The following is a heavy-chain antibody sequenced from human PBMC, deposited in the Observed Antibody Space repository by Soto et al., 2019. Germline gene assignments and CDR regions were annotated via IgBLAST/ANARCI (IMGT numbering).Heavy chain of an antibody. CDR2: IYYRGST. Sequence: PSETLSLTCTVSGGSISSNFYYWGWIRQPPGKGLQWIGNIYYRGSTNYNPSFQGHVTISTDKSITTAYLQWSSLKASDTAMYYCARLSDVNDGSGYWTFDIWGQGTMVTVSS. CDR1: GGSISSNFYY. D-gene: IGHD3-22*01. V-gene: IGHV4-39*07. CDR3: ARLSDVNDGSGYWTFDI. J-gene: IGHJ3*02.